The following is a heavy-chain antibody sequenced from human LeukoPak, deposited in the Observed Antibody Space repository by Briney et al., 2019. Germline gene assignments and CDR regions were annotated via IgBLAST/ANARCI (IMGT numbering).Heavy chain of an antibody. V-gene: IGHV4-34*01. Sequence: KPSETLSLTCAVYGGSFSGYYWSWIRQPPGKGLEWIGEINHSGSTNYNPSLKSRVTISVDTSKNQFSLKLSSVTAADTAVYYCASTGSYGSGSYPYWGQGTLVTVSS. CDR1: GGSFSGYY. J-gene: IGHJ4*02. D-gene: IGHD3-10*01. CDR3: ASTGSYGSGSYPY. CDR2: INHSGST.